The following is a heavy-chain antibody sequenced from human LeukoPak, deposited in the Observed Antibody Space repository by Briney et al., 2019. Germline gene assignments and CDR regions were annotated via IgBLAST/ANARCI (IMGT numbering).Heavy chain of an antibody. D-gene: IGHD6-19*01. V-gene: IGHV3-9*01. Sequence: GGSLRLSCAAAGFTFDDYAMHWVRQAPGKGLEWVSTINWNSGRMEYADSVKGRFTISRDNARNSLYLQMNSLRDEDTALYYCAKDGQRRAVSVVTYMDVWGKGATVTVSS. CDR1: GFTFDDYA. J-gene: IGHJ6*03. CDR2: INWNSGRM. CDR3: AKDGQRRAVSVVTYMDV.